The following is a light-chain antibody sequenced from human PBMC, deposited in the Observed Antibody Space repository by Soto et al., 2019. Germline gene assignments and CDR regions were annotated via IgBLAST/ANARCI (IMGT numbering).Light chain of an antibody. J-gene: IGKJ1*01. CDR3: QQDGRSGT. Sequence: SPAALSLSKGEKAILSSMASQSISFYLTWYQHKPGQAPRLLIYDASNRATGIPDRFSGSGSGTDFTLTISRLEPEDFAVYYWQQDGRSGTFGQVSKV. CDR1: QSISFY. CDR2: DAS. V-gene: IGKV3-20*01.